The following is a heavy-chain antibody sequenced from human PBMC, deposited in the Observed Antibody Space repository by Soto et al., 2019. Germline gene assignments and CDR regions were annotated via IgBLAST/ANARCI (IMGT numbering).Heavy chain of an antibody. J-gene: IGHJ5*02. D-gene: IGHD5-12*01. CDR2: TYYRSKWYN. CDR3: ASARDGYNMNSWFDP. CDR1: GDSVSSNSAA. V-gene: IGHV6-1*01. Sequence: PSQTLPLTCAISGDSVSSNSAACNWIRQSPSRGLEWLGRTYYRSKWYNDYAVSVKSRITINPDTSKNQFSLQLNSVTPEDTAVYYCASARDGYNMNSWFDPWGQGTLVTVSS.